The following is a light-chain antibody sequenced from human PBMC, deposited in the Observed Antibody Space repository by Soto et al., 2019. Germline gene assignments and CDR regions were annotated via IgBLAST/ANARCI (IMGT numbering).Light chain of an antibody. CDR2: DVS. J-gene: IGKJ4*01. CDR1: QSISNW. V-gene: IGKV1-5*01. CDR3: QQYSSYSLT. Sequence: GDRVTITCRASQSISNWLAWYQQKPGKAPKLLIYDVSSLKSGVPSRFSASGSGTEFTLTISSLQPDDFATYYCQQYSSYSLTFGGGTKVDNK.